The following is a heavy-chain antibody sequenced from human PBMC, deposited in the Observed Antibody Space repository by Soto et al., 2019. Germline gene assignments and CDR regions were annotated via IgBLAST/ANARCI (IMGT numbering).Heavy chain of an antibody. CDR1: GFTFSSYA. D-gene: IGHD3-22*01. CDR2: ISGSGGST. V-gene: IGHV3-23*01. J-gene: IGHJ3*02. Sequence: GGSLRLSCAASGFTFSSYAMSWVRQAPGKGLEWVSAISGSGGSTYYADSVKGRFTISRDNSKNTLYLQMNSLRAEDTAVYYCASPELLYYYDSSGYSHAFDIWGQGTMVTVSS. CDR3: ASPELLYYYDSSGYSHAFDI.